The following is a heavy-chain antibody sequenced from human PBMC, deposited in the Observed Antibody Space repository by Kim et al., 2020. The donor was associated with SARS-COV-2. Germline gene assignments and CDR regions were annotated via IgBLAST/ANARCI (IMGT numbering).Heavy chain of an antibody. CDR1: GFTFSAYA. D-gene: IGHD3-22*01. CDR3: AKHFGSSGSEFQH. V-gene: IGHV3-23*01. CDR2: ISGSDGST. J-gene: IGHJ1*01. Sequence: GGSLRLSCAASGFTFSAYAMSWVRQAPGKGLEWVSHISGSDGSTNNADSVKGRFIISRDNSRNTLHLQMNSLRAEDTAVYYCAKHFGSSGSEFQHWGQGTLVTVSS.